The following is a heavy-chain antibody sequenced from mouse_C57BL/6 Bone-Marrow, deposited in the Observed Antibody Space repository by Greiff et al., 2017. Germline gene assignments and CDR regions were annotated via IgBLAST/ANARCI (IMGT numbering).Heavy chain of an antibody. Sequence: QVHVKQSGPELVKPGASVKISCKASGYAFSSSWMNWVKQRPGKGLEWIGRIYPGDGDTNYNGKFKGKATLTADKSSSTAYMQLSSLTSEDSAVYFCARGDGYYWYFDVWGTGTTVTVSS. CDR3: ARGDGYYWYFDV. CDR1: GYAFSSSW. V-gene: IGHV1-82*01. D-gene: IGHD2-3*01. J-gene: IGHJ1*03. CDR2: IYPGDGDT.